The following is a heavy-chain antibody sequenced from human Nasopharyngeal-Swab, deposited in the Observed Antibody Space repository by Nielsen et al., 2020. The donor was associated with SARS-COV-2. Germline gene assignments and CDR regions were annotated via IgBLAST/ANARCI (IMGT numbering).Heavy chain of an antibody. D-gene: IGHD3-22*01. CDR1: VFSLSTSGVG. Sequence: SGPTLMKRTQTLTLTCTFSVFSLSTSGVGVGWILQPPGNALDWLSLIYWDDDKRYNTSLKTRLTITKGTAENQVVLTMTNVDPVDTATYYCALCRTMKLDSWGQGTLVTVSS. J-gene: IGHJ4*02. V-gene: IGHV2-5*02. CDR2: IYWDDDK. CDR3: ALCRTMKLDS.